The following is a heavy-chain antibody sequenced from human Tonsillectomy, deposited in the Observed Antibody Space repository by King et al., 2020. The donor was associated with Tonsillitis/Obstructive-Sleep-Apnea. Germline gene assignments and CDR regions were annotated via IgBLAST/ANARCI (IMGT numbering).Heavy chain of an antibody. CDR2: INHSGST. CDR1: GGSFSGYY. V-gene: IGHV4-34*01. Sequence: VQLQQWGAGLLKPSETLSLTCAVYGGSFSGYYWSWIRQPPGQGLEWIGEINHSGSTNYNPSLKSRVTISVDTSKNQFSLKLSSVTAADTAVYYCARGPNYSSSWYNYWGQGTLVTVSS. J-gene: IGHJ4*02. CDR3: ARGPNYSSSWYNY. D-gene: IGHD6-13*01.